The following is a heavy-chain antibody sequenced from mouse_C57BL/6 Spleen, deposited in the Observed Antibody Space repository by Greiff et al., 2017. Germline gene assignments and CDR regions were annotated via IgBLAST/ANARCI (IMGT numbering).Heavy chain of an antibody. CDR2: INPNNGGT. CDR1: GYTFTDYY. CDR3: ARNFAWFAY. J-gene: IGHJ3*01. V-gene: IGHV1-26*01. Sequence: EVQLQQSGPELVKPGASVKISCKASGYTFTDYYMNWVKQSHGKSLEWIGDINPNNGGTSYNQKFKGKATLTVDKSSSTAYMELRSLTSEYSAVYYCARNFAWFAYWGQGTLVTVSA.